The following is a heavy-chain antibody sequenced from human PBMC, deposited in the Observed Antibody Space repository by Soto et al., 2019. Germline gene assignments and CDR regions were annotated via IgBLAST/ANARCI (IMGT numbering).Heavy chain of an antibody. Sequence: SETLSLTCAVYGGSFSNYYWSWIRQPPGKGLEWIGEINHSGSTNYNQSLNSRFTTSVDTYKKQFSLKLTSVTAADTAVYYCARVTRGDYLLTFSLRGMDVWGQGTPVTVSS. CDR3: ARVTRGDYLLTFSLRGMDV. CDR1: GGSFSNYY. J-gene: IGHJ6*02. D-gene: IGHD4-17*01. CDR2: INHSGST. V-gene: IGHV4-34*01.